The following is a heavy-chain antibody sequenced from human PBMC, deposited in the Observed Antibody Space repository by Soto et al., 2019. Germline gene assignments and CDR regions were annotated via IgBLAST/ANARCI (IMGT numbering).Heavy chain of an antibody. CDR3: AKCTWRSSGWCNWVDP. CDR1: GLTLRSNA. V-gene: IGHV3-23*01. D-gene: IGHD6-19*01. Sequence: EVQLLESGGGLVQPGGSLRLACEASGLTLRSNAMLCGRQAPGKGLQWVSSTSGFDTYYADSVKGRFTIARDNATNTLYLPMNSRRVDATAIYYCAKCTWRSSGWCNWVDPWGQGTLVTVSS. J-gene: IGHJ5*02. CDR2: STSGFDT.